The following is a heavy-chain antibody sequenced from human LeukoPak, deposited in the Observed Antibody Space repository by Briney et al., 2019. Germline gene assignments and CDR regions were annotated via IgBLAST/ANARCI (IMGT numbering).Heavy chain of an antibody. CDR3: ARSSYDSSGYYGDQFDC. Sequence: SETLSLTCTVSGGSISIYYWSWIRQPAGKGLEWIGRIYTSGSTNYNPSLKSRVTMSVDTSKNQFSLKLSSVTAADTAVYYCARSSYDSSGYYGDQFDCWGQGTLVTVSS. D-gene: IGHD3-22*01. V-gene: IGHV4-4*07. CDR2: IYTSGST. CDR1: GGSISIYY. J-gene: IGHJ4*02.